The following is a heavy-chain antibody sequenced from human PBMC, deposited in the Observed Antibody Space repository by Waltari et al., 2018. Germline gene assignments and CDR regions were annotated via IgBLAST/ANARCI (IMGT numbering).Heavy chain of an antibody. Sequence: QVPLVQSGAAVKKPGSSVRVSCKASGGTFSSYAISWVRQGPGQGLEWMGGIIPILGIANYAQKFQGRVTITADESTSTAYMELSSLRSEDTAVYYCARGGYDSSGYYYPLFDYWGQGTLVTVSS. CDR2: IIPILGIA. D-gene: IGHD3-22*01. J-gene: IGHJ4*02. CDR1: GGTFSSYA. V-gene: IGHV1-69*04. CDR3: ARGGYDSSGYYYPLFDY.